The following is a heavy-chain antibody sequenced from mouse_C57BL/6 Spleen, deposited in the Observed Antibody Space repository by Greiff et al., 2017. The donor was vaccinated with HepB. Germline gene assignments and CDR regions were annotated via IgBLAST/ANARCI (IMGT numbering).Heavy chain of an antibody. D-gene: IGHD2-3*01. Sequence: EVQLQESGPGLVKPSQSLSLTCSVTGYSITSGYYWNWIRQFPGNKLEWMGYISYDGSNNYNPSLKNRISITRYTSKNQFFLKLNSVTTEDTATYYCARSYDGYYNYAMDYWGQGTSVTVSS. CDR1: GYSITSGYY. CDR2: ISYDGSN. CDR3: ARSYDGYYNYAMDY. V-gene: IGHV3-6*01. J-gene: IGHJ4*01.